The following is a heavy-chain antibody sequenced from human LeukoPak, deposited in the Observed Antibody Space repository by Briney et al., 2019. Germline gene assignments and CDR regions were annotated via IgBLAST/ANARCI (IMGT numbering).Heavy chain of an antibody. CDR1: GGTFSSYA. V-gene: IGHV1-69*13. Sequence: APVKVSCKASGGTFSSYAISWVRQTPGQGLEWMGGIIPIFGTANYAQKFQGRVTITADESTSTAYMELGSLRSEDTAVYYCARAGVYYYYYGMDVWGQGTTVTVSS. J-gene: IGHJ6*02. D-gene: IGHD2-8*01. CDR3: ARAGVYYYYYGMDV. CDR2: IIPIFGTA.